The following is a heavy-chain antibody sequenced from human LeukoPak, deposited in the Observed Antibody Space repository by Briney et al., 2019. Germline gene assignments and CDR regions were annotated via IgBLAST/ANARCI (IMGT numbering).Heavy chain of an antibody. V-gene: IGHV3-23*01. D-gene: IGHD4-17*01. CDR1: GFTFSSYA. J-gene: IGHJ4*02. Sequence: GGSLRLSCAASGFTFSSYAMSWVRQAPGKGLEWVSAISGSGGSTYYADSVKGRFTISRDNSKNTLYLQMNSLRAEDTAVYYCAKFXPPGSFTVTTFDYWGQGTLVTVSS. CDR3: AKFXPPGSFTVTTFDY. CDR2: ISGSGGST.